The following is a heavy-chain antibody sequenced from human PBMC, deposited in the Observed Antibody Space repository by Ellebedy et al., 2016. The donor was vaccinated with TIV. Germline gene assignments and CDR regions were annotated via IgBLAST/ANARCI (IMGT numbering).Heavy chain of an antibody. D-gene: IGHD3-16*01. V-gene: IGHV3-23*01. CDR1: GFTFSSFA. CDR3: AKGTSSGFNYDRVGFEY. J-gene: IGHJ4*02. CDR2: ISGAGDNT. Sequence: GESLKISCAASGFTFSSFAMHWVRQAPGKGLEWLSVISGAGDNTYDADSVKGRFTIIRDNSKNTLYLQMNRLRPEDTAVYYCAKGTSSGFNYDRVGFEYWGQGTLVTVSS.